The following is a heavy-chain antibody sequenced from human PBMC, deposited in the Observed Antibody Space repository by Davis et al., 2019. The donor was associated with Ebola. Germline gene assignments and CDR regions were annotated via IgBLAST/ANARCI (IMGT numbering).Heavy chain of an antibody. CDR3: VLDQYDYVWGSSIGYFDY. CDR1: GFTFSDYY. Sequence: GESLKISCAASGFTFSDYYMSWIRQAPGKGLEWVSYISSSSSYTNYADSVKGRFTISRDNAKNSLYLQMNSLRAEDTAVYYCVLDQYDYVWGSSIGYFDYWGQGTLVTVSS. CDR2: ISSSSSYT. J-gene: IGHJ4*02. V-gene: IGHV3-11*06. D-gene: IGHD3-16*01.